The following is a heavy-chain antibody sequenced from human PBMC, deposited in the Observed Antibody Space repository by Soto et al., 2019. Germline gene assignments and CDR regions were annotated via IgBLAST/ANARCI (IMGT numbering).Heavy chain of an antibody. V-gene: IGHV1-46*03. CDR2: INPSGST. D-gene: IGHD3-22*01. Sequence: ASVKVSCKASGDTFTSYYMHWVRQAPGQVLERRGIINPSGSTSYAQKFQGRVTMTRDTSTSTVYMELSSLRSEDTAVYYCARGYYYDSSPPFDPWGQGTLVTVSS. CDR1: GDTFTSYY. CDR3: ARGYYYDSSPPFDP. J-gene: IGHJ5*02.